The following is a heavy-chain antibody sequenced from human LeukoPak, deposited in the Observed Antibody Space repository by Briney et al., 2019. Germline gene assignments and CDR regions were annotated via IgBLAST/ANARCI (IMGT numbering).Heavy chain of an antibody. CDR1: GFSFSNYW. Sequence: GGTLRLSCVASGFSFSNYWMYWGRKPPGKGLLWVSRINSDGSYTDYADSAKGRFTISRDNAKDTLYLQMNSLRADDTAVYYCARADNWQSGGAWGQGTLVTVSS. CDR3: ARADNWQSGGA. V-gene: IGHV3-74*01. J-gene: IGHJ5*02. D-gene: IGHD1-1*01. CDR2: INSDGSYT.